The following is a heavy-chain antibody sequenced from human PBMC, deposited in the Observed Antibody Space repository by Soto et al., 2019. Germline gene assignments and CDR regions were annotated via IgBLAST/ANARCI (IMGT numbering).Heavy chain of an antibody. CDR3: ARDLENDGNYYMDV. V-gene: IGHV3-74*01. CDR2: INSDGSSI. D-gene: IGHD3-3*01. J-gene: IGHJ6*03. CDR1: GFTFSRYW. Sequence: EVQLVESGGGLVQPGGSLRLSCAAAGFTFSRYWMHWVRQVPGKGSMWLSRINSDGSSISYTDSVNGRFTISRDNAKNTLYLQMNSLRAEDTAIYYCARDLENDGNYYMDVWGSGTTVTVSS.